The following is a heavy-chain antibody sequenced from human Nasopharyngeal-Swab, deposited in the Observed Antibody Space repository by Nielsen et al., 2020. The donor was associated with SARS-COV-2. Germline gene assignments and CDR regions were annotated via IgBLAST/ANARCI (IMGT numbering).Heavy chain of an antibody. J-gene: IGHJ4*02. Sequence: WIRQPPWKGLEWVSYISSSGSTIYYADSVKGRFTISRDNAKNSLYLQMNSLRAEDTAVYYCARVAPKYYDILTGYTRQYYFDYWGQGTLVTVSS. V-gene: IGHV3-48*03. CDR2: ISSSGSTI. D-gene: IGHD3-9*01. CDR3: ARVAPKYYDILTGYTRQYYFDY.